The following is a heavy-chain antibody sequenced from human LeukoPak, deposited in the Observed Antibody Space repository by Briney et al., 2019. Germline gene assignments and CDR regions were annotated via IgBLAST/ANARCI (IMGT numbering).Heavy chain of an antibody. D-gene: IGHD5-18*01. V-gene: IGHV1-2*02. CDR1: GYTFTGYY. J-gene: IGHJ6*02. Sequence: ASVKVPCKASGYTFTGYYMRWVRQAPGQGLEWMGWINPNSGGTNYAQKFQGRVTMTRDTSISTAYMELSRLRSDDTAVYYCARDEYQLWSSYYYYYGMDVWGQGTTVTVSS. CDR3: ARDEYQLWSSYYYYYGMDV. CDR2: INPNSGGT.